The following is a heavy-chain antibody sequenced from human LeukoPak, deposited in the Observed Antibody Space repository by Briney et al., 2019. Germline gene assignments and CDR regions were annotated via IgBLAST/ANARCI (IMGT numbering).Heavy chain of an antibody. CDR2: IYHSGST. Sequence: SQTLSLTCTVSGGSISSGGYYWSWIRQPPGKGLEWIGYIYHSGSTYYNPSLKSRVTISVDRSKNQFSLKLSSVTAADTAVYYCARAPDYYDSSSYLTAPFDYWGQGTLVTVSS. V-gene: IGHV4-30-2*01. J-gene: IGHJ4*02. D-gene: IGHD3-22*01. CDR3: ARAPDYYDSSSYLTAPFDY. CDR1: GGSISSGGYY.